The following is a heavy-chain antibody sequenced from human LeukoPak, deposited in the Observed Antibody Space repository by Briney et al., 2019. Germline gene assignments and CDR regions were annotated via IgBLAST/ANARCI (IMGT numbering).Heavy chain of an antibody. Sequence: GGSLRLSCAASKFTFSTFSMSWVRQAPGKGLEWVSSISGSGGYTYYADSVKGRFSISRDNSKNTLYLQMNSLRAEDTAVYYCAKRIQSAMATGYWGQGTLVTVSS. CDR3: AKRIQSAMATGY. CDR1: KFTFSTFS. D-gene: IGHD5-18*01. CDR2: ISGSGGYT. J-gene: IGHJ4*02. V-gene: IGHV3-23*01.